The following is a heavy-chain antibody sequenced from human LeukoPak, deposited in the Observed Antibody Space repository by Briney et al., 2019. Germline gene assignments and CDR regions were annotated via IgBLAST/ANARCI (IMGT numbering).Heavy chain of an antibody. J-gene: IGHJ4*02. CDR1: GFSFSEHG. Sequence: GGSLRLSCAASGFSFSEHGMHWVRQAPGKGPEWVTVTWYDGSNKYYADSVKGRFTISRDNSKNTLYLQMNSLRAEDTAVYYCASADGYNSPGHFDYWGQGTLVTVSS. CDR3: ASADGYNSPGHFDY. CDR2: TWYDGSNK. D-gene: IGHD5-24*01. V-gene: IGHV3-33*01.